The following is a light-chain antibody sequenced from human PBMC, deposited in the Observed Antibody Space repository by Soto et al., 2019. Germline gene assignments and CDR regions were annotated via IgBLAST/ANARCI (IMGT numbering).Light chain of an antibody. V-gene: IGKV3-20*01. CDR2: GTS. CDR3: QQYVTTPRT. Sequence: EIVLTQSPGILSLSPGARATLSCRASQTVAYTSLAWYQQRPGQAPRLLLYGTSTRATGTPDRFIGSGSGTAFTLTISRLEPEDFAVYYCQQYVTTPRTFGQGTKVE. J-gene: IGKJ1*01. CDR1: QTVAYTS.